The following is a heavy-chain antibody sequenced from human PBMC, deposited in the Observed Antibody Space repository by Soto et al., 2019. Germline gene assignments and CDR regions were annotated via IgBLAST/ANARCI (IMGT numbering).Heavy chain of an antibody. Sequence: EVQLVETGGGLIQPGGSLRLSCAASGFTVSSNYMSWVRQAPGKGRAWVSVIYSGGSTYYADSVKGRFTISRDNSKNTLYLQMNSLRAEDTAVYYCYTYDDGESDAYGGQGTLVTVSS. D-gene: IGHD4-17*01. CDR2: IYSGGST. V-gene: IGHV3-53*02. CDR3: YTYDDGESDAY. J-gene: IGHJ4*02. CDR1: GFTVSSNY.